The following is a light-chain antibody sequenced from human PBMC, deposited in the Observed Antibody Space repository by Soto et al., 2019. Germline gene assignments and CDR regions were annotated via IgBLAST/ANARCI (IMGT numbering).Light chain of an antibody. CDR1: RRDVGTYNY. J-gene: IGLJ3*02. Sequence: QSALTQPASVSGSPGQSITIACTGTRRDVGTYNYVSWYQQQPGKAPKLMIYEVSNRPSGVSDRFSGSKSGNTASLTISGLQAEDEADYYCISFTSNNSWVFGGGTKVTVL. V-gene: IGLV2-14*01. CDR2: EVS. CDR3: ISFTSNNSWV.